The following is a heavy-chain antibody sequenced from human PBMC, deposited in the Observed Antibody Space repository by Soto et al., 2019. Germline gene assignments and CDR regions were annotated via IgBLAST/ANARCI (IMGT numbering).Heavy chain of an antibody. CDR3: ARAWYCSGSSCYNKKAPCYYYYSGPDV. V-gene: IGHV3-33*01. CDR2: IWYDGSNK. D-gene: IGHD2-15*01. CDR1: GFTFSSYG. J-gene: IGHJ6*02. Sequence: PGGSLRLSCAASGFTFSSYGMHWVRQAPGKGLEWVAVIWYDGSNKYYADSVKGRFTISRDNSKNTLYLQMNSLRAEDTAVYYFARAWYCSGSSCYNKKAPCYYYYSGPDVWGQGATVTVSS.